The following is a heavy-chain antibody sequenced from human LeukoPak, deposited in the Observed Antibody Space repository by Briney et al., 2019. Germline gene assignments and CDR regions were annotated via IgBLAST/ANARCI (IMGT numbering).Heavy chain of an antibody. CDR1: GFTFSRNG. J-gene: IGHJ4*02. D-gene: IGHD3-22*01. Sequence: GGSLRLSCAASGFTFSRNGMHWVRQAPGKGLEGVALIWCDGNNKYYADSVKGRFTISRDNYKNTLYLQMNSLRAEETAMYYCARDYGTMTVAAVQGYFDYWGQGTLVTVSS. CDR2: IWCDGNNK. CDR3: ARDYGTMTVAAVQGYFDY. V-gene: IGHV3-33*01.